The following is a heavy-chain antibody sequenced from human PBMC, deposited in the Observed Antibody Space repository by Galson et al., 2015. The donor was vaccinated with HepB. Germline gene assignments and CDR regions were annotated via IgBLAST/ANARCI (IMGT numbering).Heavy chain of an antibody. CDR1: GFTFSSYA. J-gene: IGHJ6*03. Sequence: SLRLSCAASGFTFSSYAMSWVRQAPGKGLEWVSAISGSGGSTYYADSVKGRFTISRDNSKNTLYLQMNSLGAEDTAVYYCAKDGPGSGLGYYYYMDVWGKGTTVTVSS. D-gene: IGHD3-10*01. V-gene: IGHV3-23*01. CDR2: ISGSGGST. CDR3: AKDGPGSGLGYYYYMDV.